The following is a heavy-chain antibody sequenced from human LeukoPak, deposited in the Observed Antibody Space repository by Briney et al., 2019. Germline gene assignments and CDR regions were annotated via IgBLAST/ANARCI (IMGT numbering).Heavy chain of an antibody. Sequence: SETLSLTCTVSGGSISSYYWSWIRQPPGKGLEWIGYISYSGSTNYNPSLKSRVTISVDTSKNQFSLKLTSVTAADTAVYYCAREHDYGDYYFDYWGQGTLVTVSS. CDR3: AREHDYGDYYFDY. V-gene: IGHV4-59*01. CDR1: GGSISSYY. J-gene: IGHJ4*02. D-gene: IGHD4-17*01. CDR2: ISYSGST.